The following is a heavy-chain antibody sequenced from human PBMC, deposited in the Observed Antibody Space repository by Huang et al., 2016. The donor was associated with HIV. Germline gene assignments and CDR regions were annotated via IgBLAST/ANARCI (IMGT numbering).Heavy chain of an antibody. Sequence: QLQLQESGSGLVRPSRSLSLTCAVSGGSISGGGYFWSWIRQPPGKGLEWIGNIYGSGSTHYNSSLKSRVTILVDRSKNQFSLSLYSMTAADTAVYFCARVGVRDGYDGGYFDYWGQGILVTVSS. CDR2: IYGSGST. J-gene: IGHJ4*02. V-gene: IGHV4-30-2*01. D-gene: IGHD5-12*01. CDR1: GGSISGGGYF. CDR3: ARVGVRDGYDGGYFDY.